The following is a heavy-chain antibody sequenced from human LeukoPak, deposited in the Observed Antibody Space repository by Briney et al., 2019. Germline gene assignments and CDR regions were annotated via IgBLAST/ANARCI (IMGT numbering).Heavy chain of an antibody. J-gene: IGHJ4*02. CDR2: ISSSSSYI. V-gene: IGHV3-21*01. CDR1: GFTFSSYE. D-gene: IGHD4-11*01. CDR3: ARAFGSNYAPF. Sequence: GSLRLSCAASGFTFSSYEMNWVRQAPGKGLEWVSSISSSSSYIYYADSVKGRFTISRDNAKNSLYLQMNSLRAEDTAVYYCARAFGSNYAPFWGQGALVTVSS.